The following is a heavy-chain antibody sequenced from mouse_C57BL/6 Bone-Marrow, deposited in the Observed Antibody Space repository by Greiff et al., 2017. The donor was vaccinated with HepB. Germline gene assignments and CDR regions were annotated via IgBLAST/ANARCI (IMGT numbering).Heavy chain of an antibody. D-gene: IGHD2-4*01. J-gene: IGHJ4*01. Sequence: VKLMESGPGLVQPSQSLSITCTVSGFSLTSYGVHWVRQSPGKGLEWLGVIWSGGSTDYNAAFISRLSISKDNSKSQVFFKMNSLQADDTAIYYCARKGGLRGYYAMDYWGQGTSVTVSS. V-gene: IGHV2-2*01. CDR3: ARKGGLRGYYAMDY. CDR2: IWSGGST. CDR1: GFSLTSYG.